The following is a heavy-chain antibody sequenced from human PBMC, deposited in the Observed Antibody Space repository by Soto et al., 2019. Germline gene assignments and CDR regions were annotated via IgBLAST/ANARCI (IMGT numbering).Heavy chain of an antibody. V-gene: IGHV3-48*01. CDR2: MSTSSRTI. J-gene: IGHJ4*02. D-gene: IGHD6-19*01. Sequence: GGSLRLFCVASGFTFSSYSMNWVRQAPGKGLEWVSYMSTSSRTIYYADSVKGRITISRDNAKNSLYLQMNSLRAEDTAVYYCARVAAVAGTCFDYWGRGTLVTVSS. CDR1: GFTFSSYS. CDR3: ARVAAVAGTCFDY.